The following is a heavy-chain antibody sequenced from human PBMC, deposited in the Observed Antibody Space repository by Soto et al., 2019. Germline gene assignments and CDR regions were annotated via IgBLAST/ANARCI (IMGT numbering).Heavy chain of an antibody. V-gene: IGHV3-9*01. Sequence: GGSLRLSCAASGLTFDDYAMHWVRQAPGKGLEWVSGISWNSGSIGYADSVKGRFTISRDNAKNSLYLQMNSLRAEDTALYYCAKATYYYYYGMDVWGQGTTVTVSS. CDR1: GLTFDDYA. J-gene: IGHJ6*02. CDR2: ISWNSGSI. CDR3: AKATYYYYYGMDV.